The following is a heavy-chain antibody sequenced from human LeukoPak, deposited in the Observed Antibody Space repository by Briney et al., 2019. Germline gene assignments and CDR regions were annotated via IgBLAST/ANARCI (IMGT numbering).Heavy chain of an antibody. CDR1: GYTFTSYY. V-gene: IGHV1-46*01. J-gene: IGHJ4*02. CDR3: ARDSGMVRGTVDY. Sequence: ASVKVSCKSSGYTFTSYYMYWVRQAPGQGLEWMGIINPSGGSTSYAQKFQGRVTMTRDTSTSTVYMELSSLRSEDTAVYYCARDSGMVRGTVDYWGQGTLVTVTS. CDR2: INPSGGST. D-gene: IGHD3-10*01.